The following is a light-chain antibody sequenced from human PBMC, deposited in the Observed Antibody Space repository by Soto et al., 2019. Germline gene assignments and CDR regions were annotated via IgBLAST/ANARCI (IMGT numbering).Light chain of an antibody. J-gene: IGLJ1*01. CDR2: EVT. Sequence: QSVLTQPPSASGSPGQSVTISCTGTSSDVGVYNHVSWYQQHPGKVPKLMIFEVTKRPSGVPDRFSGSKSGNTASLTVSGLQAEDEADYYCSSYAGSNSYVFGTGTKVTV. CDR3: SSYAGSNSYV. CDR1: SSDVGVYNH. V-gene: IGLV2-8*01.